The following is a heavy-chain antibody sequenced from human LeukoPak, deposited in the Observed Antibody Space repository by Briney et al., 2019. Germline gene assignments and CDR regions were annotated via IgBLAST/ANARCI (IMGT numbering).Heavy chain of an antibody. D-gene: IGHD3-22*01. CDR3: ARVGGFDSSGYYGGY. CDR1: GFTFSSYW. V-gene: IGHV3-7*01. Sequence: GALRLSCAASGFTFSSYWMSWVRQAPGKGLEWVANIKQDGSEKYYVDSVKGRFTISRDNAKNSLYLQMNSLRAEDTAVYYCARVGGFDSSGYYGGYWGQGTLVTVSS. CDR2: IKQDGSEK. J-gene: IGHJ4*02.